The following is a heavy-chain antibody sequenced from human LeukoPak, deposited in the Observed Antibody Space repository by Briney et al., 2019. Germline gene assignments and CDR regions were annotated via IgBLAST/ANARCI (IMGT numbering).Heavy chain of an antibody. CDR1: GGSISSSTYY. CDR3: ARGAVIGRGYSYTNY. CDR2: IYYSGKT. J-gene: IGHJ4*02. Sequence: NPSETLSLTCTVSGGSISSSTYYWGWIRQPPGKGLEWIGSIYYSGKTYYTPSLRSRVTISLDTSKNHFSLKLSSVTAADTAVYYCARGAVIGRGYSYTNYWGQGTLVTVSS. D-gene: IGHD5-18*01. V-gene: IGHV4-39*07.